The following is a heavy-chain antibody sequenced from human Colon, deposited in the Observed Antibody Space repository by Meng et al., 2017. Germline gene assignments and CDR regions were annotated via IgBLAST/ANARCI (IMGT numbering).Heavy chain of an antibody. Sequence: VQIQPGGAGLLKPSEPLSLTCAVSGGSFSGFYWSWIRKPPGKGLEWIGEIDHFGISNYNSSLKGRLTMSVDTSKKQISLTLTSVTAADTAVYYCATGLRHGDWFDPWGPGTLVTVSS. D-gene: IGHD4-17*01. CDR3: ATGLRHGDWFDP. CDR1: GGSFSGFY. J-gene: IGHJ5*02. V-gene: IGHV4-34*02. CDR2: IDHFGIS.